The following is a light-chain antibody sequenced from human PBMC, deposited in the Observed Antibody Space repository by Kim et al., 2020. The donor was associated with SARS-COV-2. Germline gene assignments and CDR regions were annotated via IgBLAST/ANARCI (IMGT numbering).Light chain of an antibody. V-gene: IGLV3-21*03. J-gene: IGLJ2*01. CDR3: QVWDSSSDHPGV. CDR1: NIGSKS. Sequence: GKTARMTCGGNNIGSKSVHWYQQKPGQAPVLVVYDDSDRPSGIPERFSGSNSGNTATLTISRVEAGDEADYYCQVWDSSSDHPGVFGGGTQLTVL. CDR2: DDS.